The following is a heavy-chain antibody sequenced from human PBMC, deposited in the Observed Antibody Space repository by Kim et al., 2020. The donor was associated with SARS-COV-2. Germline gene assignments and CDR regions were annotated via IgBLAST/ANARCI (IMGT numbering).Heavy chain of an antibody. CDR3: ARVGYIGYDYYGMDV. J-gene: IGHJ6*02. D-gene: IGHD5-12*01. Sequence: PGSVKGRFTSSRENAKNSVYLQMNSRRAGDTAVYYCARVGYIGYDYYGMDVWGQGTTVTVSS. V-gene: IGHV3-13*01.